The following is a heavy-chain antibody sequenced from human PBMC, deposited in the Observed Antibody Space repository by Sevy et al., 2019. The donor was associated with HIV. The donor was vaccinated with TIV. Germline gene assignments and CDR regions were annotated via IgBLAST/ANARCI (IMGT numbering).Heavy chain of an antibody. J-gene: IGHJ5*02. D-gene: IGHD3-22*01. CDR2: ISRTTTT. CDR3: AREAYYYDSREENWFDP. V-gene: IGHV3-48*02. CDR1: GFTFSVYT. Sequence: GGSLRLSCKVSGFTFSVYTMHWVRQAPGKGLEWVSSISRTTTTYYGDSVRGRFTISRDNAKNSLYLEMNSLSDDDTAVYYCAREAYYYDSREENWFDPWGQGTLVTVSS.